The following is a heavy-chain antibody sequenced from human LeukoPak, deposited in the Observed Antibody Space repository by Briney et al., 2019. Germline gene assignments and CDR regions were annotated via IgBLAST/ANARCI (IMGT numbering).Heavy chain of an antibody. Sequence: SETLSLTCTVSGGSINSSLYYWGWIRQPPGKGLEWIGSIYYIGSTFYNPSLKSRVTISVDTSKNQFSLNLSSVTAADTAVYYCARDNWNDAQNYYYYMDVWGKGTTVTVSS. D-gene: IGHD1-20*01. V-gene: IGHV4-39*07. CDR2: IYYIGST. CDR1: GGSINSSLYY. J-gene: IGHJ6*03. CDR3: ARDNWNDAQNYYYYMDV.